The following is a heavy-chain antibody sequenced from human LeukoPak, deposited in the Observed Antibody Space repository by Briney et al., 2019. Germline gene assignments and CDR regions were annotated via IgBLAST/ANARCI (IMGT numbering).Heavy chain of an antibody. CDR1: GGSFSGYY. J-gene: IGHJ5*02. CDR3: ARVAGGVNWFGP. CDR2: INHSGST. V-gene: IGHV4-34*01. D-gene: IGHD2-8*01. Sequence: SETLSLTCAVYGGSFSGYYWSWIRQPPGKGLEWIGEINHSGSTNYNPSLKSRVTISVDTSKNQFSLKLSSVTAADTAVYYCARVAGGVNWFGPWGQGTLVTVSS.